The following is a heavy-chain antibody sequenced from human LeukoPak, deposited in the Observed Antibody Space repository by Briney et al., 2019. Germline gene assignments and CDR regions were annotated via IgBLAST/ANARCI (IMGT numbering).Heavy chain of an antibody. V-gene: IGHV3-33*01. CDR2: IWHDGSNK. CDR1: GFTFSSYG. D-gene: IGHD5-18*01. J-gene: IGHJ6*02. CDR3: ARTGGRGYSYGWYYYYYGMDV. Sequence: PGRSLRLSCAASGFTFSSYGMHWVRQAPGKGLEWVAVIWHDGSNKYYADSVKGRFTISRDNSKNTLYLQMNSLRAEDTAVYYCARTGGRGYSYGWYYYYYGMDVWGQGTTVTVSS.